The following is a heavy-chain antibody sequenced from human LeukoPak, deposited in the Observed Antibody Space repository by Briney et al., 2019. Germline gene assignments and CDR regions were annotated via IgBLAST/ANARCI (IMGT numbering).Heavy chain of an antibody. D-gene: IGHD3-3*01. CDR3: AKGPSTYYDFWSGSRDYYGMDV. Sequence: GGSLRLFCAASGFTFSSYAMSWVRQAPGKGLEWVSAISGSGGSTYYADSVKGRFTISRDNSKNTLYLQMNSLRAEDTAVYYCAKGPSTYYDFWSGSRDYYGMDVWGQGTTVTVSS. V-gene: IGHV3-23*01. CDR2: ISGSGGST. CDR1: GFTFSSYA. J-gene: IGHJ6*02.